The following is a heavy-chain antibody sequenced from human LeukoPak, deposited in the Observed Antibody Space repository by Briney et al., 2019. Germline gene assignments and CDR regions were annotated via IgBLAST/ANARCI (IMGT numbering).Heavy chain of an antibody. V-gene: IGHV4-39*07. CDR1: GGSISSSSYY. D-gene: IGHD6-19*01. Sequence: SETLSLTCTVSGGSISSSSYYWGWIRQPPGKGLEWSGSIYYSGSTYYNPSLKSRVTISVDTSKNQFSLKLSSVTAADTAVYYCARDGERADHEIAVAGTDYWGQGTLVTVSS. CDR2: IYYSGST. CDR3: ARDGERADHEIAVAGTDY. J-gene: IGHJ4*02.